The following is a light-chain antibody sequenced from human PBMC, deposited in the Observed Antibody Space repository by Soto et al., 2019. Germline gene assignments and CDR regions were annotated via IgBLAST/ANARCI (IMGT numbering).Light chain of an antibody. J-gene: IGLJ2*01. CDR2: FDS. V-gene: IGLV3-21*04. CDR3: QVWDSGSDHVV. Sequence: SYELTQPPSVSVAPGGTARITCGGAGIGIKSVHWYQQKPGQAPVLVIYFDSDRPSGIPERFSGSNSGNTATLTISRVEAGDEADYYCQVWDSGSDHVVFGGGTKLTVL. CDR1: GIGIKS.